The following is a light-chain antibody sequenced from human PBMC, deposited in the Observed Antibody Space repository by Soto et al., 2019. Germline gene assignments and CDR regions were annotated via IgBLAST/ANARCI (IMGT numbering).Light chain of an antibody. CDR1: QSVSSSY. Sequence: ETVLTQSPGTLSLSPGERATLSCRASQSVSSSYLAWYQQKPGQAPRLLIYGASSRATGIPDRFSGSGSGTDFTLKISRLEPEDCAMYYCRQYGSFALTFGGGTKVEIK. V-gene: IGKV3-20*01. J-gene: IGKJ4*01. CDR2: GAS. CDR3: RQYGSFALT.